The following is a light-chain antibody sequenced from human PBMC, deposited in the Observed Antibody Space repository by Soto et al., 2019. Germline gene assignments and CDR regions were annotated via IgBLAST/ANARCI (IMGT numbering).Light chain of an antibody. V-gene: IGKV3-20*01. Sequence: EIVLTQSPGTLSLSPGERATLSCRASQNVSSSYLAWYQQKPGQAPRLLIYGASTRVTGIPDRFSGSGSGTDFSLTISRLEPEDFAVYYCHLYGSSPPAWTFGQGTKVDIK. CDR3: HLYGSSPPAWT. J-gene: IGKJ1*01. CDR1: QNVSSSY. CDR2: GAS.